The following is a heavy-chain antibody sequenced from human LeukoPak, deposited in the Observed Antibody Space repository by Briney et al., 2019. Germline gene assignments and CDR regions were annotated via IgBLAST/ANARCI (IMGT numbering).Heavy chain of an antibody. D-gene: IGHD5/OR15-5a*01. CDR1: GASITNHY. J-gene: IGHJ4*02. CDR3: ARGPGGVYHFDS. Sequence: SETLSLTCSVSGASITNHYWTWIRQPPGKGLEWIGFIYYSGNSNYNPSLKSRVTMSVDTSKNQFSLKLTSVTAADTAMYYCARGPGGVYHFDSWGQGTLVSVSS. V-gene: IGHV4-59*11. CDR2: IYYSGNS.